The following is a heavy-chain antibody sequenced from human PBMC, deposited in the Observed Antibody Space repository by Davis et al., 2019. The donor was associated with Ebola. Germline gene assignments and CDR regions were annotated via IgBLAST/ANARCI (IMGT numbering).Heavy chain of an antibody. CDR2: ISSDGSKK. V-gene: IGHV3-30-3*01. D-gene: IGHD2-15*01. Sequence: PGGPLRLSCAASGFTLSDYAMHWVRQTPGKGLEWVAVISSDGSKKYYADSVKGRFTITRDTSKNTLYLQMNSLRADDTSVYYCTRAGGSYNYYYGMDVWGQGTTVTVSS. CDR1: GFTLSDYA. J-gene: IGHJ6*02. CDR3: TRAGGSYNYYYGMDV.